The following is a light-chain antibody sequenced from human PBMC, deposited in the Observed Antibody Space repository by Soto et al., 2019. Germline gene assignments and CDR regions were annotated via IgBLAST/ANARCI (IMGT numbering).Light chain of an antibody. CDR3: QQYFSIPWT. CDR2: WTS. V-gene: IGKV4-1*01. J-gene: IGKJ1*01. Sequence: DIVMTQSPDSLAVSLGERATINCKSSQSVLYSSNNKNYLAWYQQKPGQPPKLLIYWTSTRESGVPDRFSGSGSGADFTLTIRSLQAEDVAVYYCQQYFSIPWTFGQGTKVEI. CDR1: QSVLYSSNNKNY.